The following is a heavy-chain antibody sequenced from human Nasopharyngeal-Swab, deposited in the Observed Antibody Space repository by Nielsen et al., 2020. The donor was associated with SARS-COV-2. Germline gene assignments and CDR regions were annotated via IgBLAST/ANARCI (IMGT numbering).Heavy chain of an antibody. J-gene: IGHJ6*02. V-gene: IGHV1-2*06. Sequence: ASVKVSCKASGYTFTGYYMHWVRQAPGQGLEWMGRINPNSGGTNYAQKFQGRVTMTRDTSISPAYMELSRLRSDDTAVYYCARDPTSVAGTGDYYYGMDVWGQGTTVTVSS. CDR2: INPNSGGT. CDR3: ARDPTSVAGTGDYYYGMDV. CDR1: GYTFTGYY. D-gene: IGHD6-19*01.